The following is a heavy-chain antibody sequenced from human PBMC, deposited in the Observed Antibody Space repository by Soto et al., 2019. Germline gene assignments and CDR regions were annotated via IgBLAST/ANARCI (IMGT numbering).Heavy chain of an antibody. Sequence: SETLCLTCAVYGGSFSGYYWSGIRQPPGKGLEWIGEINHSGSTNYNPSLKSRVTISVDTSKNQFSLKLSSVTAADTAVYYCARGQPPLPGPQEVPPDIVVFDYWGQGAQVTVTS. CDR3: ARGQPPLPGPQEVPPDIVVFDY. J-gene: IGHJ4*02. CDR2: INHSGST. V-gene: IGHV4-34*01. CDR1: GGSFSGYY. D-gene: IGHD5-12*01.